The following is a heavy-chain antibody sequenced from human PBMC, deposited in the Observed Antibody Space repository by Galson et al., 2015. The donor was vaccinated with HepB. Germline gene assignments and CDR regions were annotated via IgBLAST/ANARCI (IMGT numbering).Heavy chain of an antibody. CDR3: ARVVAYCSGGSCPLGAFDI. CDR1: GYTFTSYD. V-gene: IGHV1-8*01. J-gene: IGHJ3*02. CDR2: MNPNSGNT. D-gene: IGHD2-15*01. Sequence: SVKVSCKASGYTFTSYDINWVRQATGQGLEWMGWMNPNSGNTGYAQKFQGRVTMTRNTSISTAYMELSSLRSEDTAVYYCARVVAYCSGGSCPLGAFDIWGQGTMVTVSS.